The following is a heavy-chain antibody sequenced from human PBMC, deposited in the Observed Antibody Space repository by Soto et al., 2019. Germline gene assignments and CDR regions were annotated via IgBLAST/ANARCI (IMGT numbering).Heavy chain of an antibody. V-gene: IGHV1-8*01. Sequence: QVQLLQSGAEVKKPGASVKVSCKASGDTFPSYNINWVRQATGQGPEWMGWMNPNSGNTGYAQKFQGRVTMTRDSSISTAYMELSSLRSEDTAVYYCAREDFYGSGSYGYWGQGTLVTVSS. CDR2: MNPNSGNT. D-gene: IGHD3-10*01. CDR1: GDTFPSYN. J-gene: IGHJ4*02. CDR3: AREDFYGSGSYGY.